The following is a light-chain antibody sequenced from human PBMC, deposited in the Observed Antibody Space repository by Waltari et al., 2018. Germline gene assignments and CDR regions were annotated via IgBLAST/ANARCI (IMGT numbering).Light chain of an antibody. Sequence: EIVLTQSPATLSLSPGERATLSCRASQSVSSYLGWYQQKPGQAPRLLIYDAATRATGVPGRFSGSGSGTDFTLTISSPEPEDFAIYYCQQRSTWPILTFGGGTKVEIK. V-gene: IGKV3-11*01. CDR2: DAA. J-gene: IGKJ4*01. CDR1: QSVSSY. CDR3: QQRSTWPILT.